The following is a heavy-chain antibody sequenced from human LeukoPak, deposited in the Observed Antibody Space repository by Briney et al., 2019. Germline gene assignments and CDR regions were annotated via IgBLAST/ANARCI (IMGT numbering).Heavy chain of an antibody. D-gene: IGHD3-22*01. CDR3: AKDLLNYYDSSGYYGTTNFDY. Sequence: GGSLRLSGAASGFTFSSYAMSWVRQAPGKGLEWVSAISGSGGSTYYADSVKGRFTISRDNSKNTLYLQMNSLRAEDTAVYYCAKDLLNYYDSSGYYGTTNFDYWGQGTLVTVSS. CDR2: ISGSGGST. J-gene: IGHJ4*02. CDR1: GFTFSSYA. V-gene: IGHV3-23*01.